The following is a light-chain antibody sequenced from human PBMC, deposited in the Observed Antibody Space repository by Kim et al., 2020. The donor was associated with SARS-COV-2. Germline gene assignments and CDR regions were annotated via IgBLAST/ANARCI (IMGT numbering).Light chain of an antibody. CDR2: GVS. V-gene: IGKV3-20*01. Sequence: LSPGERATLSCRASQSVSSSYLAWYQHKPGQAPRLLISGVSRRATGIPDRFSGSGSGTDFTLTISRLEPEDFAVYYCQHYGSSPLSFGGGTKLEI. J-gene: IGKJ4*01. CDR3: QHYGSSPLS. CDR1: QSVSSSY.